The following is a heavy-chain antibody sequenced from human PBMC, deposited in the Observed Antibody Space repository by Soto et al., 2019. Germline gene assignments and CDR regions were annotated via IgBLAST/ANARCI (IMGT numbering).Heavy chain of an antibody. V-gene: IGHV4-30-2*01. CDR3: ARDGGGYCISTSCFSVGAFDI. CDR1: GGSISSGGYS. D-gene: IGHD2-2*01. CDR2: IYHSGST. Sequence: TLSLTCAVSGGSISSGGYSWSCIRQPPGKGLEWIGYIYHSGSTYYNPSLKSRVTISVDRSKNQFSLKLSSVTAADTAVYYCARDGGGYCISTSCFSVGAFDIWGQGTMVTVSS. J-gene: IGHJ3*02.